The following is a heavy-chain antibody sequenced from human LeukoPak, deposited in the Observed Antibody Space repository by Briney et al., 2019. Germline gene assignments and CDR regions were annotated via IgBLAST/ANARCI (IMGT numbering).Heavy chain of an antibody. Sequence: SETLSLSCTVSGDSISSYSWSWIRQPPGKGLEWIGYIYYSGSTNYNPSLKSRVTISVDTSKNQFSLKLSSVTAADTAVYYCARHGWCELLYGGAFDIWGQGTMVTVSS. CDR3: ARHGWCELLYGGAFDI. J-gene: IGHJ3*02. CDR2: IYYSGST. V-gene: IGHV4-59*08. CDR1: GDSISSYS. D-gene: IGHD1-26*01.